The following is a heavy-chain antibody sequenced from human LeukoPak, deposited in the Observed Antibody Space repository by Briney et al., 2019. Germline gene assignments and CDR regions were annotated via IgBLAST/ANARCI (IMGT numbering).Heavy chain of an antibody. CDR1: GYTFTSYY. V-gene: IGHV1-46*01. CDR3: ARDRGRDGYNSGRGALDY. Sequence: ASVKVSCKASGYTFTSYYMHWVRQAPGQGLEWMGIINPSGGSTSYAQKFQGRVTMTRGTSTSTVYMELSSLRSEDTAVYYCARDRGRDGYNSGRGALDYWGQGTLVTVSS. D-gene: IGHD5-24*01. J-gene: IGHJ4*02. CDR2: INPSGGST.